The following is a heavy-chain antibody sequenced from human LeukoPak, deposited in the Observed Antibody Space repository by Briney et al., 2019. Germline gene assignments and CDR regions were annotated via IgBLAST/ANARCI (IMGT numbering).Heavy chain of an antibody. V-gene: IGHV4-59*01. Sequence: SETLSLTCTVSGGSISSYYWSWIRQPPGKGLEWIGYIYYSGSTNYNPSLKSRVTISVDTSKNQFSLKLSSVTAADTAVYYCARAYYDFWSGYSIDYYYYYYMDVWGEGTTVTVSS. J-gene: IGHJ6*03. CDR3: ARAYYDFWSGYSIDYYYYYYMDV. CDR2: IYYSGST. CDR1: GGSISSYY. D-gene: IGHD3-3*01.